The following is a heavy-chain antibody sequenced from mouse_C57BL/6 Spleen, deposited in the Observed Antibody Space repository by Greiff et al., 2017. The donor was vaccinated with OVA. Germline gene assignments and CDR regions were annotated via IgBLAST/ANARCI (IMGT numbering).Heavy chain of an antibody. V-gene: IGHV2-2*01. Sequence: VQLVESGPGLVQPSQSLSITCTVSGFSLTSYGVHWVRQSPGKGLEWLGVIWSGGSTDYNAAFISRLSISKDNSKSQVFFKKNSLQADDAAIYYCARNWGPGAMDYWGQGTSVTVSS. CDR3: ARNWGPGAMDY. CDR1: GFSLTSYG. J-gene: IGHJ4*01. CDR2: IWSGGST.